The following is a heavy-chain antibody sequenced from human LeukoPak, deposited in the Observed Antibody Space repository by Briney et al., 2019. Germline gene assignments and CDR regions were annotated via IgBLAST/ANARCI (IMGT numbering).Heavy chain of an antibody. D-gene: IGHD2-21*02. J-gene: IGHJ4*02. CDR1: GFTFSSYW. CDR2: IKQDGSEK. V-gene: IGHV3-7*03. Sequence: GGSLRLSCAASGFTFSSYWMSWVRQAPGKGLGWVANIKQDGSEKYYVDSVKGRFTISRDNAKNSLYLQMNSLRAEDTAVYYCARVDCGGDCYFGYWGQGTLVTVSS. CDR3: ARVDCGGDCYFGY.